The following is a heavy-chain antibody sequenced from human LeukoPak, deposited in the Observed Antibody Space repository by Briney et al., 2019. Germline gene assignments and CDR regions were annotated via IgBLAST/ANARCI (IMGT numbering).Heavy chain of an antibody. D-gene: IGHD5-24*01. CDR1: GGSISSSSYY. V-gene: IGHV4-39*07. J-gene: IGHJ5*02. CDR3: ARDPQMDDNWFDP. Sequence: SETLSLTCTVSGGSISSSSYYWGWIRQPPGKGLEWIGSIYYSGSTYYNPFLKSRVTISVDTSKNQFSLKLSSVTAADTAVYYCARDPQMDDNWFDPWGQGTLVTVSS. CDR2: IYYSGST.